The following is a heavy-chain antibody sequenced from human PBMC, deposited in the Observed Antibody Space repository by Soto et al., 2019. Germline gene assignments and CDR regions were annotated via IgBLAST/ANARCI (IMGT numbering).Heavy chain of an antibody. CDR3: ARGAQGFFPVSGIYFYFDH. Sequence: ASVKVSCKTSGYIFTDHLIHWVRQSPGQGLQWVGWVHPDSGGTNVAQAFQDRVTMTADTSITTAYMDLARLRPDDTAIFYCARGAQGFFPVSGIYFYFDHWGQGTPVT. CDR2: VHPDSGGT. CDR1: GYIFTDHL. J-gene: IGHJ4*02. V-gene: IGHV1-2*02. D-gene: IGHD3-22*01.